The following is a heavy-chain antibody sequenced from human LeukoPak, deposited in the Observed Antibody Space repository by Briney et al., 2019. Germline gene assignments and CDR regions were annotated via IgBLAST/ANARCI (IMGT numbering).Heavy chain of an antibody. V-gene: IGHV3-21*06. D-gene: IGHD7-27*01. Sequence: GGSLRLSCAASGFSFSSGTMNWVRQAPGKALEWVSSLSGSGRLIWYAASVKGRFTISRDNAANALFLQMNSLRVEGTAVYYCARDLQTGLAFDAWGQGTVVAVSS. CDR2: LSGSGRLI. CDR3: ARDLQTGLAFDA. CDR1: GFSFSSGT. J-gene: IGHJ3*01.